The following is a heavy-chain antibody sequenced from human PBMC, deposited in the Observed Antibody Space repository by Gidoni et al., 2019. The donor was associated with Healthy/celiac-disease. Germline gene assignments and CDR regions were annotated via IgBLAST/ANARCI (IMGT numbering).Heavy chain of an antibody. CDR2: IRGSGGST. CDR1: GVTFSSNA. J-gene: IGHJ4*02. Sequence: EVQLLESGGGLVQPGGSLRRSCAAAGVTFSSNAMSWVRQAPGNGLEWVSAIRGSGGSTYYADSVTGWFTISRDNSKNTLYLQMNSLRAEDTAVYYCAKRRVMITFGGVIAQGYWGQGTLVTVSS. CDR3: AKRRVMITFGGVIAQGY. V-gene: IGHV3-23*01. D-gene: IGHD3-16*02.